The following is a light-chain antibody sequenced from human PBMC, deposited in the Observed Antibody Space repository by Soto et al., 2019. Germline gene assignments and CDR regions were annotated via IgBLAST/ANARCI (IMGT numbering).Light chain of an antibody. V-gene: IGKV3-20*01. J-gene: IGKJ5*01. CDR3: QQYGSSLIT. CDR1: QSVSSSY. Sequence: ILLTQTPDTLSLSPGERATLSCRASQSVSSSYLAWYQQKPGQAPRLLIYGASSRATGIPDRFSGSGSGTDFTLTISRLEPEDFAVYYCQQYGSSLITSGQGTRLENK. CDR2: GAS.